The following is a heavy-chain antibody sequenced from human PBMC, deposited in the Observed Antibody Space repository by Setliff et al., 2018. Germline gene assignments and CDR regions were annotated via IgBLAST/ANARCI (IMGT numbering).Heavy chain of an antibody. CDR3: ARRWNFGPYGSGIHDGFDM. J-gene: IGHJ3*02. V-gene: IGHV4-34*01. CDR1: GESFSNNY. CDR2: SNHGGST. D-gene: IGHD3-10*01. Sequence: TLSLTCSVYGESFSNNYWSWIRQSPGRGLEWIGESNHGGSTSYSPSLKSRLTMSVDTSKNQFSLKLTSVTAADSAVYYCARRWNFGPYGSGIHDGFDMWGQGTMVTVSS.